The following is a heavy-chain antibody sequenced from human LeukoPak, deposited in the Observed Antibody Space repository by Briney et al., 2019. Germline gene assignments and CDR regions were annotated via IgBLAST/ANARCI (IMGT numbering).Heavy chain of an antibody. D-gene: IGHD2-2*01. CDR3: ARVYRRPKGYCSSTCCSRGRYYYYMDV. Sequence: SETLSLTCTVSGGSISSYYWSWIRQPAGKGLEWIGRIYTSGSTNYNPSLMSRVTMSVDTSKNQFSLKLSSVTAADTAVYYCARVYRRPKGYCSSTCCSRGRYYYYMDVWRKGTTVTVSS. V-gene: IGHV4-4*07. J-gene: IGHJ6*03. CDR1: GGSISSYY. CDR2: IYTSGST.